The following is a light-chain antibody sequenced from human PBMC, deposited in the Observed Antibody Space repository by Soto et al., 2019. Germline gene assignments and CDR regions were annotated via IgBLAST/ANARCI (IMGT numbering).Light chain of an antibody. Sequence: IQLTQSPSSLSASVGDRVTITCRASQGISSYLAWYQQKPGKAPKLLIYAASTLQSGVPSRFSGSGSGTDFTLTISNLQPEDFATYYCQQSYSAWTFGQGTKVDIK. CDR2: AAS. V-gene: IGKV1-9*01. CDR1: QGISSY. CDR3: QQSYSAWT. J-gene: IGKJ1*01.